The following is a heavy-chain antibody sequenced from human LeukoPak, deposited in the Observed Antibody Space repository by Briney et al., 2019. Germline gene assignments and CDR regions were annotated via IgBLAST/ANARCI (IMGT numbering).Heavy chain of an antibody. V-gene: IGHV3-23*01. CDR2: ISGSGGST. CDR3: AKDLITMVRGSPMDV. CDR1: GFTFSSYA. Sequence: GGSLRLSCAASGFTFSSYAMSWVRQAPGKGLEWVSAISGSGGSTYYADSVKGRFTISRDDSRNTLYLQLSSLRAEDTAVYYCAKDLITMVRGSPMDVWGQGTTVTVSS. J-gene: IGHJ6*02. D-gene: IGHD3-10*01.